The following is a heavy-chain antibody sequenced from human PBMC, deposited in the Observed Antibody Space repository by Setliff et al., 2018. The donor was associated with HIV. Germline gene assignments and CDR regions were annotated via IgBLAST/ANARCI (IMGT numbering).Heavy chain of an antibody. CDR1: GYTFSSHY. V-gene: IGHV1-46*01. CDR3: VVDYSGRYTGLDY. Sequence: PRPPVKVSCKASGYTFSSHYIHWMRQAPGQGLEWMGLINPSGGGTTYAQNFQGRVTITRDTSTSSVNMDLSSLRFEDTAVYYCVVDYSGRYTGLDYWGQGTLVTVSS. D-gene: IGHD1-26*01. CDR2: INPSGGGT. J-gene: IGHJ4*02.